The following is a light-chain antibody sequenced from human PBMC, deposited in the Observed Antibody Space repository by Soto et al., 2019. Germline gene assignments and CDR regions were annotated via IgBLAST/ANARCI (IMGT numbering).Light chain of an antibody. Sequence: QLVLTQSPSASASLGASVKLTCTLRSGHRSYAIAWHQQQPEKGPRYLMKVNSDGSHIKGDGIPDRFSGSSSGAERYLTISSLQSEDEADYYCQTWGTGIRVFGGGTKLTVL. CDR1: SGHRSYA. CDR3: QTWGTGIRV. CDR2: VNSDGSH. J-gene: IGLJ3*02. V-gene: IGLV4-69*01.